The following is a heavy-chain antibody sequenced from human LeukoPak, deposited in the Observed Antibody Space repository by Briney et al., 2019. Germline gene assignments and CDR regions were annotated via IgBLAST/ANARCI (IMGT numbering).Heavy chain of an antibody. Sequence: GGSLRLSCAASGFTFSSSWMHWVRQAPGKGLVWVSRITRDGSSTTYADSVKGRFTTSRDNAKNTLYLQMDSLRDDDTAVYYCARDPGYKSWGPFWGGMDVWGNGTTVIVSS. CDR3: ARDPGYKSWGPFWGGMDV. V-gene: IGHV3-74*01. D-gene: IGHD3-16*01. CDR2: ITRDGSST. J-gene: IGHJ6*04. CDR1: GFTFSSSW.